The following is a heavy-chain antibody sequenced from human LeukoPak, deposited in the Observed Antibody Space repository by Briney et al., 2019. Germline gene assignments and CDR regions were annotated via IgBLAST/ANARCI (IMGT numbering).Heavy chain of an antibody. CDR1: GYTFTGYY. V-gene: IGHV1-2*02. J-gene: IGHJ5*02. Sequence: ASVQVSCKASGYTFTGYYMHWVRQAPGQGLEGMGWTNPNSGGANYAQKFQGRVTMTRDTSISTAYMELSRLRSDDTAVYYCARGECSSTSCYVWKGNWFDPWGQGTLVTVSS. D-gene: IGHD2-2*01. CDR2: TNPNSGGA. CDR3: ARGECSSTSCYVWKGNWFDP.